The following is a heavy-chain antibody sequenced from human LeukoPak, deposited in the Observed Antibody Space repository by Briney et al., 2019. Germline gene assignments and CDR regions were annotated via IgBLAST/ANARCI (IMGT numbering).Heavy chain of an antibody. Sequence: SETLSLTCTVSGGSISSYYWSWLRQPPGKGLEWIGYIHYRGSTNYNPSLKSRVTISIDTSKNQFSLKLSSVTAADTAVYYCARDAGGSSAYYHYWGQGTLVTVSS. CDR3: ARDAGGSSAYYHY. V-gene: IGHV4-59*01. CDR1: GGSISSYY. CDR2: IHYRGST. D-gene: IGHD3-22*01. J-gene: IGHJ4*02.